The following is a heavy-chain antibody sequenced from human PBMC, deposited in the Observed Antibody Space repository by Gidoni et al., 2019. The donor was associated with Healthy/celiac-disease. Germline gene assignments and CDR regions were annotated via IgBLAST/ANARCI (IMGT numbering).Heavy chain of an antibody. V-gene: IGHV3-21*01. D-gene: IGHD3-10*01. Sequence: EVQLVESGGGLVKPGGSLRLSSAASGFPLSSYGMNWVRQAPGKGLEGVSAIRRSSSYIYYADSVKGRFTISRDNAKNSLYLQMNSLRAEDTAVYYCARYGSGWVAGNNWFDPWGQGTLVTVSS. CDR3: ARYGSGWVAGNNWFDP. CDR1: GFPLSSYG. J-gene: IGHJ5*02. CDR2: IRRSSSYI.